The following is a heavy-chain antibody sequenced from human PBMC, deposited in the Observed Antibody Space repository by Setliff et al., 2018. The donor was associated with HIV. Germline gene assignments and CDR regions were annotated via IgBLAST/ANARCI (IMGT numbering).Heavy chain of an antibody. CDR3: TPLHY. J-gene: IGHJ4*02. CDR1: GFTFSSYG. CDR2: IWYDGSNQ. Sequence: HPGGSLRLSCAASGFTFSSYGMHWVRQAPGKGLEWVAIIWYDGSNQYYADSVKGRFTISRDNSKSTLYLQMTSLRPEDTAVYYCTPLHYWGQGTLVTVS. V-gene: IGHV3-30*02. D-gene: IGHD2-15*01.